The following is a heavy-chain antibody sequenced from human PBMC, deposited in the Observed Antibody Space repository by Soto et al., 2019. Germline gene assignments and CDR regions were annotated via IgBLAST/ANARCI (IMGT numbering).Heavy chain of an antibody. D-gene: IGHD3-10*01. J-gene: IGHJ2*01. CDR2: IYYSGNT. V-gene: IGHV4-39*01. Sequence: QLQVQESGPGLVKPSETLSLTCSVSGGAISSTTCYWGWVRQPPGQGLEWIGSIYYSGNTYYNPSLKSRGTISVDRSKNQFSLKLSSVTAADTAVYYCARKPMVRGSIGYFDLWGRGTLVTVSS. CDR1: GGAISSTTCY. CDR3: ARKPMVRGSIGYFDL.